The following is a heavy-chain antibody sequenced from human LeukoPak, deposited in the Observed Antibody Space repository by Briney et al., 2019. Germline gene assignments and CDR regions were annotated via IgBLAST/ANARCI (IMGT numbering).Heavy chain of an antibody. V-gene: IGHV4-39*01. D-gene: IGHD1-26*01. CDR3: ARASGATALNWFDP. J-gene: IGHJ5*02. CDR2: IYYSGST. Sequence: SETLSLTCTVSGGSISSSSYYWGWLRQPPGKGLEWIGSIYYSGSTYYHPSLTSRVTISVDTSKNQFSLKLSSVTAADTAVYYCARASGATALNWFDPWGQGTLVTVSS. CDR1: GGSISSSSYY.